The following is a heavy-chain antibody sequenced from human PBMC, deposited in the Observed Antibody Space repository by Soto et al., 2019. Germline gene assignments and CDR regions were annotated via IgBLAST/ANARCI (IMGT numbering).Heavy chain of an antibody. CDR1: SGSISSSNW. CDR2: IYHSGST. V-gene: IGHV4-4*02. CDR3: ARGLGVPAARFNWFDP. Sequence: SETLSLTCAVSSGSISSSNWWSWVRPPPGKGLEWIGEIYHSGSTNYNPSLKSRVTISVDKSKNQFSLKLSSVTAADTAVYYCARGLGVPAARFNWFDPWGQGTLVTVSS. D-gene: IGHD2-2*01. J-gene: IGHJ5*02.